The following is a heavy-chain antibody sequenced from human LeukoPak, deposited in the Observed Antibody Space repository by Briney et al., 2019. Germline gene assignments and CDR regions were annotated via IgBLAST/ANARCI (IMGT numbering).Heavy chain of an antibody. J-gene: IGHJ4*02. CDR1: GFTFDEYA. V-gene: IGHV3-9*01. CDR3: ASGGIYYGAAFDF. Sequence: PGRSLRLSCAVSGFTFDEYAMHWVGQVPGKGLEWVSGISWNSDTIGYADSVKGRFTISRDNAKNSLYLQMNSLRAEDTALYYCASGGIYYGAAFDFWGQGSLVTVSA. D-gene: IGHD1-26*01. CDR2: ISWNSDTI.